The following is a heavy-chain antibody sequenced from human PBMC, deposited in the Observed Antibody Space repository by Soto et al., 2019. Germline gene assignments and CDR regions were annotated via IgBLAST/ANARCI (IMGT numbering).Heavy chain of an antibody. CDR3: AKKGQPPYYCDGMDV. J-gene: IGHJ6*02. CDR2: ISGYNGDT. CDR1: GYPFSRYG. V-gene: IGHV1-18*01. Sequence: QGQLVQSGPEVKKPGASVKVSCKTSGYPFSRYGISWVRQAPGRGLEWMGWISGYNGDTNYAQKVQGRVTMTIDTSTYTAYMELRSLTSVDTAIYYCAKKGQPPYYCDGMDVWGQGTTGTVSS.